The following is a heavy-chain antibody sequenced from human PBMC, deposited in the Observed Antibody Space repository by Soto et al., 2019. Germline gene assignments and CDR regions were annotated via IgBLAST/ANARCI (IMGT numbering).Heavy chain of an antibody. CDR2: IYWDDAK. CDR1: GFSLTTSGVG. J-gene: IGHJ4*02. V-gene: IGHV2-5*02. Sequence: QITLNESGPTVVRPTETLTLTCRFSGFSLTTSGVGVGGIRQSPGKAPAWLALIYWDDAKRYSASLKSRLTLTKDTSKNLVVLTVTDLYPTDTATYYCAHRVLRTVFGLVTTTAIYFDFCGQATPVAVSS. D-gene: IGHD3-3*01. CDR3: AHRVLRTVFGLVTTTAIYFDF.